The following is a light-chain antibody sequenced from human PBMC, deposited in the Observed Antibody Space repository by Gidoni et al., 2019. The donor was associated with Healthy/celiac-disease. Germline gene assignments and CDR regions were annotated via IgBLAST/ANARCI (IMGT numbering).Light chain of an antibody. CDR3: RQRSDWPPVT. CDR1: QSVSSC. CDR2: DAS. Sequence: EIVLTQSPATLSLSPGERATLSCRASQSVSSCLAWYQQKPGQAPRLLIYDASNRTTGIPAGFSGGRSGTNFTLTISSLEPEDFAVYYCRQRSDWPPVTFGPGTKVDIK. J-gene: IGKJ3*01. V-gene: IGKV3-11*01.